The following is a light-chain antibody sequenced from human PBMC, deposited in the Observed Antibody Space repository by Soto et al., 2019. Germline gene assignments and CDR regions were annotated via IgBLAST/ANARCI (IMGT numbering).Light chain of an antibody. V-gene: IGLV2-8*01. CDR2: EVT. J-gene: IGLJ2*01. CDR1: SSDVGSYFY. Sequence: QSALTQPPSASGSPGQSVTISCTGTSSDVGSYFYVSWYQQHPGKAPKLIIYEVTKRPSGVPDRFSGSKSGNTASLTVSGLQVEDEADYYCSIYAGGDSVVFGAGTKLTVL. CDR3: SIYAGGDSVV.